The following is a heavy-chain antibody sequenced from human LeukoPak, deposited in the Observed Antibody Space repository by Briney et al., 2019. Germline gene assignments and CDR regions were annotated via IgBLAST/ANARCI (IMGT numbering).Heavy chain of an antibody. J-gene: IGHJ4*02. CDR1: GLTFDDYG. CDR2: IGWNGGRT. Sequence: PVGSLRLSCAASGLTFDDYGMSWVRQAPGKGLEWVSGIGWNGGRTGYADSVKGRFTISKDKANNSLYLQMNSLRGEDKALSYFARTKDIAGAAPIDYWGQGTLVTVSS. CDR3: ARTKDIAGAAPIDY. V-gene: IGHV3-20*04. D-gene: IGHD6-19*01.